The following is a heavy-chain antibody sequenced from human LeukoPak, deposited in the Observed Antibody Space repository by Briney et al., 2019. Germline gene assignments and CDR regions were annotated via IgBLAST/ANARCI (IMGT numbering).Heavy chain of an antibody. Sequence: PGGSLRLSCAASGFTFSSYWMHWVRQAPGKGLVWVSRINSDGSSTSYADSVKGRFTISRDNAMNTLYLQMNSLRAEDTAVYYCAREPYYDFWSGHRWGAFDIWGQGTMVTVSS. CDR1: GFTFSSYW. J-gene: IGHJ3*02. V-gene: IGHV3-74*01. CDR3: AREPYYDFWSGHRWGAFDI. CDR2: INSDGSST. D-gene: IGHD3-3*01.